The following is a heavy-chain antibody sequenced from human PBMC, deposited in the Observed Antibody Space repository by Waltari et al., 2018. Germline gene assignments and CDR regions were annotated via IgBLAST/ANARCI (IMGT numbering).Heavy chain of an antibody. V-gene: IGHV4-39*07. CDR1: GGSISSSSYY. CDR2: IYSSGST. Sequence: QLQLQESGPGLVKPSETLSLTCTVSGGSISSSSYYWGWFRQPPGKGLELIGRIYSSGSTYYNPSLKRRGTISVDTSKNQVPLKLSSVTAPDTAVYYRSGFYGDTPDYWGQGTLVTVSS. CDR3: SGFYGDTPDY. D-gene: IGHD4-17*01. J-gene: IGHJ4*02.